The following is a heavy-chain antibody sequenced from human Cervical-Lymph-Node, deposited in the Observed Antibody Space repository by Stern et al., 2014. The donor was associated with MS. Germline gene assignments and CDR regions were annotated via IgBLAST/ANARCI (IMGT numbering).Heavy chain of an antibody. V-gene: IGHV1-18*01. CDR1: GYTFRKYG. CDR2: ISGYNDDT. Sequence: VQLVQSGTEVKKPGASVKVSCKTSGYTFRKYGISWVRQAPGQGLEWMGWISGYNDDTNYAEKVQGRFTTTTDTASSTAYLDLRSLRSDDTAVYYGARDSHISVAGTRGGFAPWGQGTLVTVSS. D-gene: IGHD6-19*01. J-gene: IGHJ5*02. CDR3: ARDSHISVAGTRGGFAP.